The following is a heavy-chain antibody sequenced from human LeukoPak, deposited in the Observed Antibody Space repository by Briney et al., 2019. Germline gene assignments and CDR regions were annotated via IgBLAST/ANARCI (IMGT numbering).Heavy chain of an antibody. D-gene: IGHD2-2*02. Sequence: GGSLRLSCAASGFTFSSYSMNWVRQAPGKGLEWVSSISSSSSYIYYADSVKGRFTISRDNAKNSLYLQMNSLGAEDTAVYYCARVGAPRDCSSTSCYSYWGQGTLVTVSS. J-gene: IGHJ4*02. CDR3: ARVGAPRDCSSTSCYSY. CDR2: ISSSSSYI. V-gene: IGHV3-21*01. CDR1: GFTFSSYS.